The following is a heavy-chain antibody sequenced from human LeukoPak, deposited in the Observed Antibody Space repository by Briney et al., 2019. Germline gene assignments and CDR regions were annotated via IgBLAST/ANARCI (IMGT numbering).Heavy chain of an antibody. Sequence: SETPSLTCTVSGGSISSYYWSWIRQPPGKGLEWIGYIYYSGSTNYNPSLKSRVTISVDTSKNQFSLKLSSVTAADTAVYYCARGRGSGCDYWGQGTLVTVSS. CDR1: GGSISSYY. V-gene: IGHV4-59*01. J-gene: IGHJ4*02. CDR3: ARGRGSGCDY. D-gene: IGHD6-19*01. CDR2: IYYSGST.